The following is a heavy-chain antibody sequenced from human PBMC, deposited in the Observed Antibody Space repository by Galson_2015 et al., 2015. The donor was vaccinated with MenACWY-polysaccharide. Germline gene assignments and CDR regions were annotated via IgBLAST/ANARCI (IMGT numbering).Heavy chain of an antibody. CDR1: GFTFHSYT. V-gene: IGHV3-23*01. J-gene: IGHJ6*02. CDR3: AREYCGRTSCSGMDV. Sequence: SLRLSCAASGFTFHSYTMSWVRQAPGKGLEWVSGVSGSGASTYYADSVKGRFTISRDNSRNTLYLQMNSLTAEDTAVYFCAREYCGRTSCSGMDVWGQGTPVTVSS. CDR2: VSGSGAST. D-gene: IGHD2-2*01.